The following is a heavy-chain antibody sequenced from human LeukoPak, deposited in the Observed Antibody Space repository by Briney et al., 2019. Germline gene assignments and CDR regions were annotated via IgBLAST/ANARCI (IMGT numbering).Heavy chain of an antibody. Sequence: SETLSLTCTVSGGSISSYYRSWIRQPPGKGLEWIGYNFHSVTTNYNPSLQSRVFISVDTSKNQFSLDLTSVTAADTAVYYCATYSDITGSFDYWGQGTLVTVSS. CDR1: GGSISSYY. CDR3: ATYSDITGSFDY. J-gene: IGHJ4*02. CDR2: NFHSVTT. V-gene: IGHV4-59*01. D-gene: IGHD3-22*01.